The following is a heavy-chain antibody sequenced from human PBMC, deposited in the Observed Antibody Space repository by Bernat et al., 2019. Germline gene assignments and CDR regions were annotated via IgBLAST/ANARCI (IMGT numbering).Heavy chain of an antibody. CDR2: ISYDGSNK. Sequence: QVQLVESGGGVVQPGRSLRLSCAASGLTVSSYAMHWVRQARGKGLEWVAGISYDGSNKYYADSVMGRFNISRDNSKNTLYLQMNSLRAEDTAVYYCAAAVGYWGQGTLVTVSS. J-gene: IGHJ4*02. CDR1: GLTVSSYA. D-gene: IGHD6-13*01. V-gene: IGHV3-30-3*01. CDR3: AAAVGY.